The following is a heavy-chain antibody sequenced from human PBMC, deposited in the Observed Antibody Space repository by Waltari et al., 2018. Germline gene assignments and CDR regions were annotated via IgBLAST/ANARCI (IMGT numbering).Heavy chain of an antibody. D-gene: IGHD3-3*01. CDR2: ISWNSNNI. CDR1: GFMLGDSA. CDR3: VRDAFGNTIGGVFDY. V-gene: IGHV3-9*01. Sequence: EVQLVESGGGLVQPGKSLRLSCVASGFMLGDSAMHWVRQGPGKGLEWLSGISWNSNNIVYADSVKGRFTISRDNAENSLYLLMNNLRAEDTALYYCVRDAFGNTIGGVFDYWGQGTLLTVSS. J-gene: IGHJ4*02.